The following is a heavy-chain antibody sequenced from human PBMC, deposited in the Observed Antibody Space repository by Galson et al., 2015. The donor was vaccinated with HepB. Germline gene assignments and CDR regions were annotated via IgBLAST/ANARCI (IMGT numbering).Heavy chain of an antibody. CDR1: GGSISSYY. V-gene: IGHV4-59*01. J-gene: IGHJ6*02. CDR3: ARDPSFPPGYYGMDV. D-gene: IGHD2/OR15-2a*01. CDR2: IYYSGST. Sequence: ETLSLTCTVSGGSISSYYWSWIRQPPGKGLEWIGYIYYSGSTNYNPSLKSRVTISVDTSKNQFSLKLSSVTAADTAVYYCARDPSFPPGYYGMDVWGQGTTVTVSS.